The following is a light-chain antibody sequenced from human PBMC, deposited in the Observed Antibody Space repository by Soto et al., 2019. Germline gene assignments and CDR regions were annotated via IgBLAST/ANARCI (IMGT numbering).Light chain of an antibody. V-gene: IGLV1-40*01. CDR1: SSNIGAGYD. CDR3: QSYDSSLSGSVV. CDR2: GNS. Sequence: QSVLTQPPSVSGAPGQRVTISCTGSSSNIGAGYDVHWYQQLPGTAPKLLIYGNSNRPSGVPDRFSGSKSGPSASLAITGLQAGDEADYYCQSYDSSLSGSVVFGGGTQLTVL. J-gene: IGLJ2*01.